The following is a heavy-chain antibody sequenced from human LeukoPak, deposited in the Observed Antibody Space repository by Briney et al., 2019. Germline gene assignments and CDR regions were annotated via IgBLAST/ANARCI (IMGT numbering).Heavy chain of an antibody. D-gene: IGHD2-15*01. CDR3: ARGHPLRYCSGGSCRVN. J-gene: IGHJ4*02. CDR1: GYTFTSYG. CDR2: MNPNSGNT. Sequence: ASVKVSCKASGYTFTSYGISWVRQAPGQGLEWMGWMNPNSGNTGYAQKFQGRVTMTRNTSISTAYMELSSLRSEDTAVYYCARGHPLRYCSGGSCRVNWGQGTLVTVSS. V-gene: IGHV1-8*02.